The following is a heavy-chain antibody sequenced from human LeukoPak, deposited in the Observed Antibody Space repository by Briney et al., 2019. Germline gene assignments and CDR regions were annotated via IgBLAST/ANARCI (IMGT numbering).Heavy chain of an antibody. Sequence: PGGSLRLSCAASGFTFSSYWMHWVRQAPGKGLVWVSRINSDGSSTSYADSVKGRFTISRDNAKNTLYLQMNSLRAEDTAVYYCARISSLSTKGWFDSSGSRPIDYWGQGTLVTVSS. J-gene: IGHJ4*02. V-gene: IGHV3-74*01. CDR3: ARISSLSTKGWFDSSGSRPIDY. CDR2: INSDGSST. CDR1: GFTFSSYW. D-gene: IGHD3-22*01.